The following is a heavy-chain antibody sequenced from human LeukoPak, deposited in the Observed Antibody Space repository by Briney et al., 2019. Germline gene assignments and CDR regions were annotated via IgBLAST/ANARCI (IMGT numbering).Heavy chain of an antibody. CDR1: GGSISSSSYY. CDR3: ARRGKNSSNWYPRDYYYYGMDV. D-gene: IGHD6-13*01. CDR2: IYYSGST. V-gene: IGHV4-39*01. J-gene: IGHJ6*02. Sequence: SETLSLTCTVSGGSISSSSYYWGWIRQPPGKGLEWIGSIYYSGSTYYNPSLKSRVTISVDTSKNQFSLKLSSVTAADTAVYYCARRGKNSSNWYPRDYYYYGMDVWGQGTTVTVSS.